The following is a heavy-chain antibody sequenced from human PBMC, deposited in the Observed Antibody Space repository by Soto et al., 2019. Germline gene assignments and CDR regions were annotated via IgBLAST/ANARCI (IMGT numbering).Heavy chain of an antibody. D-gene: IGHD6-6*01. CDR3: ARRKQLPLYYSGMDV. Sequence: QVQLQQWGAGLLKPSETLSLTCAVYGGSFSGYYWSWIRQPPGKGLEWIREINHSGSTNYNPSLKSRVTISVDTSKNQFSLKLSSVTAADTAVYYCARRKQLPLYYSGMDVWGQGTTVTVSS. CDR2: INHSGST. J-gene: IGHJ6*02. CDR1: GGSFSGYY. V-gene: IGHV4-34*01.